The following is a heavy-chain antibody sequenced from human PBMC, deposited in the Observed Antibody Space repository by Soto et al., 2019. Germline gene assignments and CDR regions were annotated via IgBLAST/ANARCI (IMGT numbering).Heavy chain of an antibody. CDR2: IYYSGST. V-gene: IGHV4-61*05. Sequence: SETLSLTCTVSGGSISSSSYYWNWIRQSPGKGLEWIGYIYYSGSTNYNPSLKSRVTISVDTSKNQFSLKLSSVTAADTAVYYCARRYSSGWFLDYWGQGTLVTVSS. J-gene: IGHJ4*02. CDR3: ARRYSSGWFLDY. D-gene: IGHD6-19*01. CDR1: GGSISSSSYY.